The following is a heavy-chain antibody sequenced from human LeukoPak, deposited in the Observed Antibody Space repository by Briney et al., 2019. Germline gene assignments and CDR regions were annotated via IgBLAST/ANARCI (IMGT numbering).Heavy chain of an antibody. J-gene: IGHJ2*01. CDR1: GYTFTSYG. D-gene: IGHD3-22*01. V-gene: IGHV1-18*01. CDR3: ARVPYDLENWYFDL. Sequence: ASVKVSCKASGYTFTSYGISWVRQAPGQGLEWMGWISAYNGNTNYAQKLQGRVTMTTDTSTSTAYMELRSLRSDDTAVYYCARVPYDLENWYFDLWGRGTLVTVSS. CDR2: ISAYNGNT.